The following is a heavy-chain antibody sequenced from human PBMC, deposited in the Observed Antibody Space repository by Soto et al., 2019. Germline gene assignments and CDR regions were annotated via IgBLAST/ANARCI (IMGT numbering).Heavy chain of an antibody. CDR2: TRNKANSYTT. CDR3: ARMGRYYDSDYFDY. Sequence: AGSLRLSCAASGFTFSDHYMDWVRQAPGKGLEWVGRTRNKANSYTTEYAASVKGRFTISRDDSKNSLYLQMNSLKTEDTAVYYCARMGRYYDSDYFDYWGQGTLVTVSS. J-gene: IGHJ4*02. V-gene: IGHV3-72*01. CDR1: GFTFSDHY. D-gene: IGHD3-16*01.